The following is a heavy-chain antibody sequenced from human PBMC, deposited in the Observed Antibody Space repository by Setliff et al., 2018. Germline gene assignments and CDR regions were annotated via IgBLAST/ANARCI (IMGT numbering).Heavy chain of an antibody. V-gene: IGHV3-48*01. CDR3: ARDPYYYDSSGYYYRNY. Sequence: QPGGSLRLSCAASGFTFSSYSMNWVRQAPGKGLEWVSYISSSSSTIYYADSVKGRFTISRDNAKNSLYLQMNSLRAEDTAVYYCARDPYYYDSSGYYYRNYWGQGTLVTVSS. J-gene: IGHJ4*02. CDR2: ISSSSSTI. D-gene: IGHD3-22*01. CDR1: GFTFSSYS.